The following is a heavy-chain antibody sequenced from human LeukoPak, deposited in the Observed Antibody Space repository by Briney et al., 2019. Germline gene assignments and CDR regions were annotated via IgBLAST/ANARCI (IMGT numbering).Heavy chain of an antibody. V-gene: IGHV4-39*07. J-gene: IGHJ5*02. D-gene: IGHD5-12*01. Sequence: SETLSLTCTVSGGSISSSSYYWGWIRQPPGKGLEWIGSIYYSGSTYYNPSLKSRVTISVDTSKNQFSLKLSSVTAADTAVYYCARDQYSGYSAAFDPWGQGTLVTVSS. CDR2: IYYSGST. CDR3: ARDQYSGYSAAFDP. CDR1: GGSISSSSYY.